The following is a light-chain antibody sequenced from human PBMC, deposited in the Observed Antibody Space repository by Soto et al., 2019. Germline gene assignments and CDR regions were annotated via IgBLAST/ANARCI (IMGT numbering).Light chain of an antibody. J-gene: IGLJ1*01. CDR3: SSYRSSSKRV. CDR1: SSDVGGYNY. V-gene: IGLV2-14*03. Sequence: QSALTQPASVSGSPGQSITISCTGTSSDVGGYNYVSWYQQHPGKAPKLMIYDVSNRPSGVSNRFSGSKSGNMASLTISGLQAEDEADYYCSSYRSSSKRVFGTGTKLTVL. CDR2: DVS.